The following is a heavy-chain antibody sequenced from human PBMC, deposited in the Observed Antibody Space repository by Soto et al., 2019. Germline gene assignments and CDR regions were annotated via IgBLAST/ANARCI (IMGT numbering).Heavy chain of an antibody. CDR2: LVHSGTT. D-gene: IGHD6-19*01. J-gene: IGHJ3*01. CDR1: GDSISSPKW. V-gene: IGHV4-4*02. Sequence: QVQLQESGPGLVKPSGTLSLTCAVSGDSISSPKWWTWLRQPPGKGLEWIGGLVHSGTTNYNPSLKSRVILSVDKSQNQFSLSLSSVTAADTAVYYWADCSGGYRQDVWGQGTSVTVSS. CDR3: ADCSGGYRQDV.